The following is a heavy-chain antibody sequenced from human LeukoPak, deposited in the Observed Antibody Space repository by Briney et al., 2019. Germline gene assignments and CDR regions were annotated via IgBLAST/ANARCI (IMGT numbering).Heavy chain of an antibody. V-gene: IGHV1-2*02. J-gene: IGHJ6*02. D-gene: IGHD2-2*01. Sequence: ASVKVSCMASGYTFTAYYLQWVRPAPGQGVEWMGWIKPKSGGTEYAQRFQGRVTMTRDTSISTAYMELSRLRSDDTAVYYCARDRCSASSCYEDCYNGLDVWGQGTTVTVSS. CDR3: ARDRCSASSCYEDCYNGLDV. CDR2: IKPKSGGT. CDR1: GYTFTAYY.